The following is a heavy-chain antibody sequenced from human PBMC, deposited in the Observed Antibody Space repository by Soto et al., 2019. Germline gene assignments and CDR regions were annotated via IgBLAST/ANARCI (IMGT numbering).Heavy chain of an antibody. CDR1: GFTFSSYA. V-gene: IGHV3-23*01. CDR2: ISGSGGST. D-gene: IGHD3-10*02. Sequence: PGGSLRLSCAASGFTFSSYAMSWVRQAPGKGLEWVSAISGSGGSTYYADSVKGRFTISGDNSKNTLYLQMNSLRAEDTAVYYCAKSPLLWSVDPYYYGMDVWGQGTTVTVSS. J-gene: IGHJ6*02. CDR3: AKSPLLWSVDPYYYGMDV.